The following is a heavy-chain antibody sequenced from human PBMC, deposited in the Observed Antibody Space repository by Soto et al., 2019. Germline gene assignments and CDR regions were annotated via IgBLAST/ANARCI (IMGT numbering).Heavy chain of an antibody. Sequence: GGSLRLSCAASGFTFSSYSMNWVRQAPGKGLEWVSYISSSSSTTYYADSVKGRFTISRDNAKNSLYLQMNSLRVEDTAVYYCARDDAATMVRGVKFDYWGQGTLVTVSS. D-gene: IGHD3-10*01. CDR2: ISSSSSTT. CDR1: GFTFSSYS. CDR3: ARDDAATMVRGVKFDY. V-gene: IGHV3-48*01. J-gene: IGHJ4*02.